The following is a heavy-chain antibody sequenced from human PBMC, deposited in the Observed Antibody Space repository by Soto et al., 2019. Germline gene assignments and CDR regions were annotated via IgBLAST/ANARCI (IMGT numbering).Heavy chain of an antibody. V-gene: IGHV3-66*01. Sequence: GGSLRLSCAASGFTVSSNYMSWVRQAPGKGLEWVSVIYSGGSTHYADSVKGRFTISRDNSKNTLYLQMNSLRAEDTAVYYCARDGGIAAAGLHYYYYYGMDVWGQGTTVTVSS. CDR1: GFTVSSNY. CDR3: ARDGGIAAAGLHYYYYYGMDV. CDR2: IYSGGST. J-gene: IGHJ6*02. D-gene: IGHD6-13*01.